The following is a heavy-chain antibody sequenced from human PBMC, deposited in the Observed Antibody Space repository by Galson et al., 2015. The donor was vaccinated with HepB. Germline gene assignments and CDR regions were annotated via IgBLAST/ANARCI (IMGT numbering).Heavy chain of an antibody. CDR1: GYTFTNYY. CDR2: INPSGGST. D-gene: IGHD6-19*01. CDR3: ARSGSSGWEGYFQH. V-gene: IGHV1-46*01. J-gene: IGHJ1*01. Sequence: SVKVSCKASGYTFTNYYMDWVRQAPGQGLEWMGIINPSGGSTNYAQKFQGRVTMTRDTSTSTVYMELSSLRSEDTAVYYCARSGSSGWEGYFQHWGQGTLVTVSS.